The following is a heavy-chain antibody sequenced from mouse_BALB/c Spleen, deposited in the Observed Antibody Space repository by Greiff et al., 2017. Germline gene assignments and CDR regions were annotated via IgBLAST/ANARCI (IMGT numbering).Heavy chain of an antibody. Sequence: EVQLQQSGAELVRPGASVKLSCKASGFNIKDYYMHWVKQRPEQGLEWIGWIDPENGNTIYDPKFQGKASITADTSSNTAYLQLSSLTSEDTAVYYCARTFFTTAHYFDYWGQGTTLTVSS. V-gene: IGHV14-1*02. CDR1: GFNIKDYY. J-gene: IGHJ2*01. CDR3: ARTFFTTAHYFDY. D-gene: IGHD1-1*01. CDR2: IDPENGNT.